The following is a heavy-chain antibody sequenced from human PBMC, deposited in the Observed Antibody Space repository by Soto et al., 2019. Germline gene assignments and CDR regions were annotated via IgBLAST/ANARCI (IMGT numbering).Heavy chain of an antibody. V-gene: IGHV1-69*01. J-gene: IGHJ5*02. CDR1: GGTFSSYA. CDR3: GRYSSGHTRGDNWFDP. Sequence: QVQLVQSGAEVKKPGSSVKVSCKASGGTFSSYAISWGRQAPGQGLEWMGGIIPIFGTANYAQKFQGRVTITADESTSTAYMELSSLRSEDTAVYYCGRYSSGHTRGDNWFDPWGQGTLVTVSS. D-gene: IGHD6-19*01. CDR2: IIPIFGTA.